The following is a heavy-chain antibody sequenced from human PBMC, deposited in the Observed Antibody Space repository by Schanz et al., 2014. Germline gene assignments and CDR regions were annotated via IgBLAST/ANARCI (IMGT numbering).Heavy chain of an antibody. V-gene: IGHV3-23*04. CDR2: ISASGGTT. CDR3: AKTLFPGGTQTFGN. J-gene: IGHJ4*02. D-gene: IGHD2-8*02. Sequence: EVQLVESGGGLVQPGGSLRLSCTASGFTFSTSAMSWVRQVPGKGLEWVSAISASGGTTYYADSVKGRFTISRDNSKNTLYLQMNSLRAEDTAVYYCAKTLFPGGTQTFGNWGRGTLVTVSS. CDR1: GFTFSTSA.